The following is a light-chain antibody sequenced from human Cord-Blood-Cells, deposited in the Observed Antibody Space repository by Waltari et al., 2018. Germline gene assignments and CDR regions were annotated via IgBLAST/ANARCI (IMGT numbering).Light chain of an antibody. J-gene: IGLJ1*01. CDR2: LNSDGSH. CDR3: QTWGTGIHV. Sequence: QLVLTQSPSASASLGASVKLTCTLISGHSSYAIAWHQQQPEKGPRYLMKLNSDGSHSKGDGIPDRFSGSSSGAERYLTISSLQSEDEADYYCQTWGTGIHVFGTGTKVTVL. V-gene: IGLV4-69*01. CDR1: SGHSSYA.